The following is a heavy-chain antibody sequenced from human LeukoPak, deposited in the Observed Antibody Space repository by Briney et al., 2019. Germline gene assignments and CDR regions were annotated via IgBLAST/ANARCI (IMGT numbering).Heavy chain of an antibody. D-gene: IGHD4-17*01. J-gene: IGHJ5*02. CDR3: ARASVTTIDWFDP. CDR1: GFNFSDYY. Sequence: GSLRHSCVASGFNFSDYYMSWIRQAPGKGLKWISFISSSSSAIYYADSVKGRFTISRDNAKNSLYLQMNSLRVEDTAVYYCARASVTTIDWFDPWGQGTLVTVSS. V-gene: IGHV3-11*01. CDR2: ISSSSSAI.